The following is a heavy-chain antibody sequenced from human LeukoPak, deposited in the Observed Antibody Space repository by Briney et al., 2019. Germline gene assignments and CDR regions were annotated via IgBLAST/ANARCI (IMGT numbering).Heavy chain of an antibody. CDR1: GFTFSSYA. CDR2: ISGAGGGST. CDR3: ARGGSSSWYPNIDC. J-gene: IGHJ4*02. D-gene: IGHD6-13*01. V-gene: IGHV3-23*01. Sequence: PGGSLRLSCAASGFTFSSYAMSWVRQAPGKGLEWVSIISGAGGGSTYYADSMKGRFTISRDNSKNTVYLQMNSLRAEDTALYYCARGGSSSWYPNIDCGGQGTLVTVSS.